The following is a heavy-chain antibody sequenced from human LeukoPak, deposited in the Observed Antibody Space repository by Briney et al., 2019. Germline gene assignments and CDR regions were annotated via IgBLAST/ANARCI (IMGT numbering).Heavy chain of an antibody. CDR2: IYYSGST. CDR1: GGSISSGGYY. J-gene: IGHJ4*02. D-gene: IGHD5-18*01. CDR3: ARVSGYSYGLPKYFDY. Sequence: PSETLSLTCTVSGGSISSGGYYWSWIRQHPGKGLEWIVYIYYSGSTYYNPSLKSRVTISVDTSKNQFSLKLSSVTAADTAVYYCARVSGYSYGLPKYFDYWGQGTLVTVSS. V-gene: IGHV4-31*03.